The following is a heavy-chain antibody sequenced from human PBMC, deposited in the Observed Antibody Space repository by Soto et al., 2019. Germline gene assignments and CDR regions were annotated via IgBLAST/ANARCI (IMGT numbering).Heavy chain of an antibody. V-gene: IGHV1-69*13. Sequence: SVKVSCKASGGTFSSYAISWVRQAPGQGLEWMGGIIPIFGTANYAQKFQGRVTITADESTSTAYMELSSLRSEDTAVYYCASSYIAVAGRGDYWGQGTMVTGSS. J-gene: IGHJ4*02. CDR3: ASSYIAVAGRGDY. CDR1: GGTFSSYA. D-gene: IGHD6-19*01. CDR2: IIPIFGTA.